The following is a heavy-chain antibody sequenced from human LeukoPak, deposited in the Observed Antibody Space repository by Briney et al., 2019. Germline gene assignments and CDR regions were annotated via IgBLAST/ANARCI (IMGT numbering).Heavy chain of an antibody. J-gene: IGHJ4*02. CDR3: AREDTMVRGVIQGFDY. V-gene: IGHV1-2*02. Sequence: ASVKVSCKASGYTFTGYYMHWVRQAPGQGLEWMGWINPNSGGTNYAQKFQGRVTMTRDTSISTAYMELSRLRSDDTAVYYGAREDTMVRGVIQGFDYWGQGTLVTVSS. CDR1: GYTFTGYY. CDR2: INPNSGGT. D-gene: IGHD3-10*01.